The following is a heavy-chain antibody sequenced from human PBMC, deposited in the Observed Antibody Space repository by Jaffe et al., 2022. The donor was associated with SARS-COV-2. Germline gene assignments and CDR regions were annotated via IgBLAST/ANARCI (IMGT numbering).Heavy chain of an antibody. V-gene: IGHV3-15*01. D-gene: IGHD2-8*01. J-gene: IGHJ3*02. Sequence: EVQLVESGGGLVKPGGSLRLSCAASGFTFSNAWMSWVRQAPGKGLEWVGRIKSKTDGGTTDYAAPVKGRFTISRDDSKNTLYLQMNSLKTEDTAVYYCTTPAPTNGDLVAFDIWGQGTMVTVSS. CDR1: GFTFSNAW. CDR3: TTPAPTNGDLVAFDI. CDR2: IKSKTDGGTT.